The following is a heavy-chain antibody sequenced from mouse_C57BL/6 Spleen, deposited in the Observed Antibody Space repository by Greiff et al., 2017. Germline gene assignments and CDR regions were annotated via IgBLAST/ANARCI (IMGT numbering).Heavy chain of an antibody. V-gene: IGHV1-81*01. CDR2: IYPRSGNT. Sequence: QVQLQQSGAELARPGASVKLSCKASGYTFTSYGISWVKQRTGQGLEWIGEIYPRSGNTYYNEKFKGKATLTADKSSSTAYMELRSLTSDDSAVYFCERFVGYYGYCDVWGKGTTVTVSS. D-gene: IGHD2-2*01. J-gene: IGHJ1*03. CDR3: ERFVGYYGYCDV. CDR1: GYTFTSYG.